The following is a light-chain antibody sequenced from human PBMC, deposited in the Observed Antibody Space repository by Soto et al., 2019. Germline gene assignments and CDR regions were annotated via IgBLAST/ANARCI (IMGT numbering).Light chain of an antibody. CDR2: AAS. J-gene: IGKJ3*01. V-gene: IGKV1-27*01. CDR1: QGISKY. CDR3: QKYKSAPHS. Sequence: DSQMTPSPSSLSESVGDRITITCRASQGISKYLAWYQQKPGKVPKLLFYAASTLQSGAPSRFSGSGSRTDLTVTTRSLQPDDDANYQCQKYKSAPHSLGPGKKVYI.